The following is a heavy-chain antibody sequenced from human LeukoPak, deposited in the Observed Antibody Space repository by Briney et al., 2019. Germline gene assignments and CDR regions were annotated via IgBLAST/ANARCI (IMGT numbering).Heavy chain of an antibody. CDR2: ISYDGSNK. D-gene: IGHD1-26*01. CDR3: AKEERVFGSYDHFQH. J-gene: IGHJ1*01. Sequence: QAGGSLRLSCAASGFTFSSYGMHWVRQAPGKGLEWVAVISYDGSNKYYADSVKGRFTISRDNSKNTLYLQMNSLRAEDTAVYYCAKEERVFGSYDHFQHWGQGTLVTVSS. V-gene: IGHV3-30*18. CDR1: GFTFSSYG.